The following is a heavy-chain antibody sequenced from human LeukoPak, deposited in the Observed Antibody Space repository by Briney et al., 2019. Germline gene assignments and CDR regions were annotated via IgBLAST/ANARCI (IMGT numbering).Heavy chain of an antibody. D-gene: IGHD2-21*02. V-gene: IGHV4-39*01. CDR3: ARHVSFDLRIVVVTSDWYFDR. J-gene: IGHJ2*01. Sequence: PSETLSLTCIVSGGSISSSRFYWGWIRQPPGKGLEWIGTIYYSGSTYYNPSLKSRVTISADTSKNQFSLNLSSVTAADTGVYYCARHVSFDLRIVVVTSDWYFDRWGRGTLVTVSS. CDR2: IYYSGST. CDR1: GGSISSSRFY.